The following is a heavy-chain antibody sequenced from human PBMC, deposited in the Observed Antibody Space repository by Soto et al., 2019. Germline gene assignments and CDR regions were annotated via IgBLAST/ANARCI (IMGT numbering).Heavy chain of an antibody. D-gene: IGHD3-3*01. J-gene: IGHJ6*02. Sequence: PGGSLRLSCAASGFTFSSYAMSWVRQAPGKGLEWVSAISGSGGSTYYADSVKGRFTISRDNSKNTLYLQMNSLRAEDTAVYYCATYYDFWSGYYENTEEVGGMDVWGQGTTVTVSS. CDR3: ATYYDFWSGYYENTEEVGGMDV. V-gene: IGHV3-23*01. CDR2: ISGSGGST. CDR1: GFTFSSYA.